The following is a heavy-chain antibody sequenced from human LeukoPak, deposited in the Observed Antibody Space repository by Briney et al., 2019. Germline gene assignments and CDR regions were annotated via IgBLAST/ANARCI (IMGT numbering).Heavy chain of an antibody. J-gene: IGHJ4*02. D-gene: IGHD6-19*01. V-gene: IGHV3-21*01. CDR2: ISASGSYI. CDR1: GCTFSHYR. Sequence: GGALRLPCPPSGCTFSHYRWNWVGQDPGKGREGASAISASGSYIYYADSVKGRFTISRDNAKNSLYLQMNSLRAEDTAVYYCARDSEPHQWLASDYWGQGTLVTVSS. CDR3: ARDSEPHQWLASDY.